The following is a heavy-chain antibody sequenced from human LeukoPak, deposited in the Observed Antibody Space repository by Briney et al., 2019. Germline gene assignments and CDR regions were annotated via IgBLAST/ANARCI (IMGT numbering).Heavy chain of an antibody. CDR2: IYHSGST. J-gene: IGHJ6*03. D-gene: IGHD2-2*02. Sequence: ASETLSLTCTVSGYSISSGYYWGWIRQPPGKGLEWIGSIYHSGSTYYNPSLKSRVTISVDTSKNQFSLKLSSVTAADTAVYYCARVWPDIVVVPAAIRSYYMDVWGKGTTVTVSS. V-gene: IGHV4-38-2*02. CDR1: GYSISSGYY. CDR3: ARVWPDIVVVPAAIRSYYMDV.